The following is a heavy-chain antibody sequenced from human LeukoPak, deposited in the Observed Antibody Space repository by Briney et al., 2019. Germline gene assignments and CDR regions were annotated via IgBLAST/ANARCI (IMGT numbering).Heavy chain of an antibody. CDR2: INAGNGNT. V-gene: IGHV1-3*01. CDR3: ARDLYGDDAFDI. Sequence: ASVKVSCKASGYTFTSYAMHWVRQAPGQRLEWMGWINAGNGNTKYSQKFQGRVTITRDTSASTAHMELSSLRSEDTAVYYCARDLYGDDAFDIWGQGTMVTVSS. D-gene: IGHD2/OR15-2a*01. CDR1: GYTFTSYA. J-gene: IGHJ3*02.